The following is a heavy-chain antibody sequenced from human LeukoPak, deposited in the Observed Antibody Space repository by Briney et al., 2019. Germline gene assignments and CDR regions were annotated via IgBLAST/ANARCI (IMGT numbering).Heavy chain of an antibody. D-gene: IGHD6-19*01. V-gene: IGHV1-3*01. Sequence: GASVKVSCKASGYTFTSYAMHWVRQAPGRRLEWMGWINAGNGNTKYSQKFQGRVTITRDTSASTAYMELSSLRSEDTAVYYCAREVTYSSGFDYWGQGTLVTVSS. CDR2: INAGNGNT. CDR1: GYTFTSYA. CDR3: AREVTYSSGFDY. J-gene: IGHJ4*02.